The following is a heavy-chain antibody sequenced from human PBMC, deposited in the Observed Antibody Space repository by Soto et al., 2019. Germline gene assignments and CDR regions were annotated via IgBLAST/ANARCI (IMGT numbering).Heavy chain of an antibody. CDR2: IYNSGLT. V-gene: IGHV4-30-4*01. J-gene: IGHJ4*02. D-gene: IGHD1-26*01. CDR1: GGSIRHTNDY. CDR3: ARYLEFFDS. Sequence: SETLSLTCTVSGGSIRHTNDYWSWIRQPPGKGLEWIGYIYNSGLTYYNSSLESRVSISVDTSKNQFSLKLSSVTAADTAVYFCARYLEFFDSWGQGALVTVSS.